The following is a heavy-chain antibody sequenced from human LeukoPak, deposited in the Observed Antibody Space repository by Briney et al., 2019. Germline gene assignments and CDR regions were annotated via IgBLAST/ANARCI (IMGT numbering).Heavy chain of an antibody. CDR1: GGSFSGYY. D-gene: IGHD6-19*01. J-gene: IGHJ5*02. Sequence: PSETLSLTCAVYGGSFSGYYWSRIRQPPGKGLEWIGETNHSGSTNYNPSLKSRVTISVDTSKNQFSLRLSSVTAADTAVYYCARVQMAYSSGWNWFDPWGQGTLVTVSS. CDR3: ARVQMAYSSGWNWFDP. CDR2: TNHSGST. V-gene: IGHV4-34*01.